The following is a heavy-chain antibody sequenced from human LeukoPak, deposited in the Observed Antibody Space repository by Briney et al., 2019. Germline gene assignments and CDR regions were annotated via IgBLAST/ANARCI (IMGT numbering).Heavy chain of an antibody. J-gene: IGHJ4*02. D-gene: IGHD5-18*01. V-gene: IGHV3-23*01. CDR3: AKSVAGYSYAAPIFDY. CDR1: GFTFSSYA. CDR2: ISGSGGST. Sequence: GGSLRLSCAASGFTFSSYAMSWVRQAPGKGLEWVSAISGSGGSTHYADSVKGRFTISRDNSKNTLYLQMNSLRAEDTAVYYCAKSVAGYSYAAPIFDYWGQGTLVTVSS.